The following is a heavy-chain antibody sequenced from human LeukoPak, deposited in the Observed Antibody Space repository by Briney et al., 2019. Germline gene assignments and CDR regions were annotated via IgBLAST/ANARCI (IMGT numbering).Heavy chain of an antibody. CDR3: ARDSFTPANWKNDGYFYL. Sequence: SQTLSLTCAISGDSVSSNSAAWNWIRQSPSRGLEWLGRTYYRSKWYNDYAVSVKSRITINPDTSKNQFSLQLNSVTPEDTAVYYCARDSFTPANWKNDGYFYLWGRGTLVTVSS. D-gene: IGHD1/OR15-1a*01. J-gene: IGHJ2*01. CDR2: TYYRSKWYN. CDR1: GDSVSSNSAA. V-gene: IGHV6-1*01.